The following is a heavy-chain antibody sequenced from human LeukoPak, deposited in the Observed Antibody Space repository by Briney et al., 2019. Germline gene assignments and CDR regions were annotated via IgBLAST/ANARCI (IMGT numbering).Heavy chain of an antibody. CDR2: ISYDGGKK. CDR3: AKEDTNMVAYDH. D-gene: IGHD5-12*01. J-gene: IGHJ5*02. CDR1: GFTLSHYG. Sequence: GGVLRLSYAAPGFTLSHYGMHWGRQAPGEGVGGGAVISYDGGKKYYSDSVKGRFTISRDNSKNTLYLQMNSLRAEDTAVYYCAKEDTNMVAYDHWGQGTLVTVSS. V-gene: IGHV3-30*18.